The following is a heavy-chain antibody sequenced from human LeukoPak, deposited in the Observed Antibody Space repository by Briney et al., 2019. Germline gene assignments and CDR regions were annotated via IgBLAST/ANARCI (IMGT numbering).Heavy chain of an antibody. V-gene: IGHV1-69*05. CDR3: ASMAQGTDY. CDR1: GGTFSSYA. CDR2: IIPIFGTA. J-gene: IGHJ4*02. D-gene: IGHD1-1*01. Sequence: SVKVSCXASGGTFSSYAISWVRQALGQGLEWMGGIIPIFGTANYAQKFQGRVTITTDESTSTAYMELSSLRSEDTAVYYCASMAQGTDYWGQGTLVTVSS.